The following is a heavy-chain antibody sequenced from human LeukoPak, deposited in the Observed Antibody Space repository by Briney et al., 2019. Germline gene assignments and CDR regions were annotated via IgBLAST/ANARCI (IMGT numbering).Heavy chain of an antibody. CDR3: ARLASQWLVPDWFDP. Sequence: SETLFLTCTVSGGSISSYYWSWIRQPPGKGLEWIGYIYYSGSTNYNPSLKSRVTISVDTSKNQFSLKLSSVTAADTAVYYCARLASQWLVPDWFDPWGQGTLVTVSS. J-gene: IGHJ5*02. CDR1: GGSISSYY. CDR2: IYYSGST. D-gene: IGHD6-19*01. V-gene: IGHV4-59*01.